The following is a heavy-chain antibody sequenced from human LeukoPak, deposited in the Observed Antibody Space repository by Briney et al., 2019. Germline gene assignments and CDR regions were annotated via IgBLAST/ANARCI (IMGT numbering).Heavy chain of an antibody. J-gene: IGHJ5*02. CDR3: ACGYYDSSGSNWFDP. Sequence: ASVKVSCKASGGTFSSYAISWVRQAPGQGLEWMGRIIPIFGTANYAQKFQGRVTITTDESTSTAYMELSRLRSEDTAVYYCACGYYDSSGSNWFDPWGQGTLVTVSS. CDR1: GGTFSSYA. V-gene: IGHV1-69*05. CDR2: IIPIFGTA. D-gene: IGHD3-22*01.